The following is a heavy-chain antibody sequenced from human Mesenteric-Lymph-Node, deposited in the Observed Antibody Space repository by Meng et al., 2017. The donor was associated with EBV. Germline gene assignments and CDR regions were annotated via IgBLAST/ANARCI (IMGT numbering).Heavy chain of an antibody. J-gene: IGHJ3*02. D-gene: IGHD3-10*01. CDR1: GGSISSSTW. Sequence: QVPLTGSGPGLVKPSGTLSFTCAVSGGSISSSTWWSWVRQPPGKGLEWIGEIYHSGSTNYNPSLKSRVTISVDKSKNQFSLKLSSVTAADTAVYYCASLMVRGVIPDAFDIWGQGTMVTVSS. V-gene: IGHV4-4*02. CDR2: IYHSGST. CDR3: ASLMVRGVIPDAFDI.